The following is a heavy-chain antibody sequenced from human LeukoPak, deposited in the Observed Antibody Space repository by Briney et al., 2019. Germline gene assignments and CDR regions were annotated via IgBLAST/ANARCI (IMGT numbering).Heavy chain of an antibody. Sequence: SETLSLTCTVSGGSFSSYYWSWIRQPPGKGLEWIGYIYYTGSGNNSPSLESRVTMSVDTSKNQFSLRLNSVTAADTAVYYCARARYVSAWYAFDIWGQGTMVTVSS. CDR1: GGSFSSYY. D-gene: IGHD6-19*01. CDR2: IYYTGSG. CDR3: ARARYVSAWYAFDI. J-gene: IGHJ3*02. V-gene: IGHV4-59*01.